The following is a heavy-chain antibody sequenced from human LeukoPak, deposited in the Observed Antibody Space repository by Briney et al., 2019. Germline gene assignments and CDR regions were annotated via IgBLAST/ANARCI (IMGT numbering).Heavy chain of an antibody. D-gene: IGHD3-22*01. Sequence: ASVKVSCKASGYTFTSYYMQWVRQAPGQGLEWMGIINPSGGSTSYAQKFQGRVTMTRDTSTSTVYMELSSLRSEDTAVYYCAREAYYYDSSGYPSYYYYYMDVWGKGTTVTVSS. CDR3: AREAYYYDSSGYPSYYYYYMDV. CDR1: GYTFTSYY. V-gene: IGHV1-46*01. CDR2: INPSGGST. J-gene: IGHJ6*03.